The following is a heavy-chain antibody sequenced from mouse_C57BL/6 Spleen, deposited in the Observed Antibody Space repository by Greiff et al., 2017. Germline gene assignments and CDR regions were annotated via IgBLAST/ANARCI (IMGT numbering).Heavy chain of an antibody. D-gene: IGHD1-1*01. J-gene: IGHJ3*01. CDR2: ISSGGSYT. V-gene: IGHV5-6*01. CDR3: ANLYYGSTPFAY. CDR1: GFTFSSYG. Sequence: EVQGVESGGDLVKPGGSLKLSCAASGFTFSSYGMSWVRQTPDKRLEWVATISSGGSYTYYPDSVKGRFTISRDNAKNTLYLQMSSLKSEDTAMYYCANLYYGSTPFAYWGQETLVTVSA.